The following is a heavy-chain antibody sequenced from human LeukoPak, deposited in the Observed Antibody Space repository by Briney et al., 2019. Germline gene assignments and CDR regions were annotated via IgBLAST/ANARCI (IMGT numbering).Heavy chain of an antibody. D-gene: IGHD1-7*01. Sequence: PSETLSLTCTVSGGSISSGSYYWSWIRQPAGKGLEWIGRIYTSGSTNYNPSLKSRVTISVDTSKNQFSLKLSSLTAADTAVYYCASNVDWNYALDYWGQGTLVTVSS. V-gene: IGHV4-61*02. CDR2: IYTSGST. CDR1: GGSISSGSYY. J-gene: IGHJ4*02. CDR3: ASNVDWNYALDY.